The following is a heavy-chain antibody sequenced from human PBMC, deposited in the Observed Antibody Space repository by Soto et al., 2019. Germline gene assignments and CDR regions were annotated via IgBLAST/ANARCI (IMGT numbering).Heavy chain of an antibody. V-gene: IGHV4-39*01. CDR1: GDSISSGLYY. CDR2: ISYTGTT. D-gene: IGHD3-10*01. Sequence: SETLSLTCTVSGDSISSGLYYWGWIRQPPGKGLEWIASISYTGTTYYNPSLRSRLTISIDTSKNQFSLRLSSVTAADTAIYYCARLANLDYFGSATYSLVYWGQGTLVTVSS. CDR3: ARLANLDYFGSATYSLVY. J-gene: IGHJ4*02.